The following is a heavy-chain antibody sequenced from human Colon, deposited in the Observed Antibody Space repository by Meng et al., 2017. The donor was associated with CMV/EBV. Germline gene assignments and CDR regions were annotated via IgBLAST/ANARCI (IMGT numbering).Heavy chain of an antibody. D-gene: IGHD1-26*01. CDR2: MYFSGIA. V-gene: IGHV4-39*07. CDR1: GDPISSGSHS. Sequence: QLRESGPGLVKPAETLSLTCTASGDPISSGSHSWAWFRQPPGKRLEWIGSMYFSGIADYNPSLKSRVTISLHATQKQFSLRLTSVTAADSAVYFCARDLTNKWFYYWGQGTLVTVSS. J-gene: IGHJ4*02. CDR3: ARDLTNKWFYY.